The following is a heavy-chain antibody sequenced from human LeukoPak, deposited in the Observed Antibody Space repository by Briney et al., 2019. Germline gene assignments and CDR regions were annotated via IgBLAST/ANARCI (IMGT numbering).Heavy chain of an antibody. Sequence: SETLSLTCTVSVGSISSYYWSWIRQPPGKGLEWIGYIYSSGSTNYNPSLKSRVTISVDTSKSQFSLKLSSVSAADTAVYYCARGYSYYFDYWGQGTLVTVSS. CDR2: IYSSGST. D-gene: IGHD5-18*01. CDR1: VGSISSYY. CDR3: ARGYSYYFDY. J-gene: IGHJ4*02. V-gene: IGHV4-59*01.